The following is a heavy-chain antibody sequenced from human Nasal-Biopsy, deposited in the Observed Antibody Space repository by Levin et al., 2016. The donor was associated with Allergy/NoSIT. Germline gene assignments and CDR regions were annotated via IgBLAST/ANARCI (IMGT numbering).Heavy chain of an antibody. J-gene: IGHJ5*02. CDR1: GGSISSSSYY. V-gene: IGHV4-39*01. CDR2: IYYSGST. D-gene: IGHD4-17*01. Sequence: SETLSLTCTVSGGSISSSSYYWGWIRQPPGKGLEWIGSIYYSGSTYYNPSLKSRVTISVDTSKNQFSLKLSSVTAADTAVYYCAVMTTVTTWVNWFDPWGQGTLVTVSS. CDR3: AVMTTVTTWVNWFDP.